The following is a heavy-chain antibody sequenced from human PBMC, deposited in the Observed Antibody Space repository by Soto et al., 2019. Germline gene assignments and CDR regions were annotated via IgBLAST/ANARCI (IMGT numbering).Heavy chain of an antibody. CDR1: GGSISSYY. Sequence: QVQLQESGPGLVKPSETLSLTCTVSGGSISSYYWSWIRQPPGKGLEWIGYIYYSGSTNYNPSLKSRVTISVDTCKNQFSLKLSSVTAADTAVYYSARGYGPGAFDIWGQGTMITVSS. CDR3: ARGYGPGAFDI. D-gene: IGHD1-1*01. V-gene: IGHV4-59*01. CDR2: IYYSGST. J-gene: IGHJ3*02.